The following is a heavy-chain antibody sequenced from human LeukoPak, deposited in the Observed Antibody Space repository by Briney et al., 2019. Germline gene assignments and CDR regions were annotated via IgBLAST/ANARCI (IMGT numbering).Heavy chain of an antibody. J-gene: IGHJ3*02. D-gene: IGHD1/OR15-1a*01. CDR1: GFTISTNY. CDR2: LYRGGST. Sequence: GGSLRLSCAASGFTISTNYMTWVRQAPGKGLECVSVLYRGGSTYYADSVKGRFTISRDNSKDTLYLQMNSLRVDDTAVYYCAKVATPNTLDAFDIWGQGTMVTVSS. V-gene: IGHV3-53*01. CDR3: AKVATPNTLDAFDI.